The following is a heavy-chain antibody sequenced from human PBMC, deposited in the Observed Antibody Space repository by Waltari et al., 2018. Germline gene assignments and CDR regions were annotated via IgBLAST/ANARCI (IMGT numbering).Heavy chain of an antibody. D-gene: IGHD5-12*01. CDR1: GFTFSSYA. CDR3: AKDGGGYDWGLFDY. J-gene: IGHJ4*02. Sequence: QVQLVESGGGVVQPGRSLRLSCAASGFTFSSYAMHWVRQAPGKGLEWVAVISYDGSNKYYADSVKGRFTISRDNSKNTLYLQMNSLRAEDTAVYYCAKDGGGYDWGLFDYWGQGTLVTVSS. CDR2: ISYDGSNK. V-gene: IGHV3-30-3*01.